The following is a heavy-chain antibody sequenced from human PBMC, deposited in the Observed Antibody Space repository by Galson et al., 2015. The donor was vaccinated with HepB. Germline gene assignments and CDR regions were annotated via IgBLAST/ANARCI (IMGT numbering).Heavy chain of an antibody. CDR2: IWYDGSNK. Sequence: SLRLSCAASGFTFSSYGMHWVRQAPGKGLEWVAVIWYDGSNKYYADSVKGRFTISRDNSKNTLYLQMNSLRAEDTAVYYCARSQPYYYYYMDVWGKGTTVTVSS. CDR1: GFTFSSYG. CDR3: ARSQPYYYYYMDV. V-gene: IGHV3-33*01. J-gene: IGHJ6*03.